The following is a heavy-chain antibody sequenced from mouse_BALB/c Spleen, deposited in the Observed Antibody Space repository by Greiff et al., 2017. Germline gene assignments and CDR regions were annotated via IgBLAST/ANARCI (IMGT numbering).Heavy chain of an antibody. CDR2: IYPSDSYT. J-gene: IGHJ4*01. CDR1: GYTFTSYW. V-gene: IGHV1-69*02. D-gene: IGHD3-2*01. Sequence: QVQLQQPGAELVRPGASVKLSCKASGYTFTSYWINWVKQRPGQGLEWIGNIYPSDSYTNYNQKFKDKATLTVDKSSSTAYMQLSSPTSEDSAVYYCTIRQGYAMDYWGQGTSVTVSS. CDR3: TIRQGYAMDY.